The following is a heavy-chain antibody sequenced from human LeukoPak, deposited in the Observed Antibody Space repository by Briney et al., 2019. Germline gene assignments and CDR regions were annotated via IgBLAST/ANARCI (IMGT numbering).Heavy chain of an antibody. Sequence: GGSLRLSCTASGFTISSYGMSWVRQAPGKGLEWVSAISGGVDSTNYADSVKGRFTISRDSSKNTLYLPMDGLRAEGTAIYYCAKDSTVCTYWGQGTLVTVSS. CDR2: ISGGVDST. CDR1: GFTISSYG. V-gene: IGHV3-23*01. D-gene: IGHD5/OR15-5a*01. CDR3: AKDSTVCTY. J-gene: IGHJ4*02.